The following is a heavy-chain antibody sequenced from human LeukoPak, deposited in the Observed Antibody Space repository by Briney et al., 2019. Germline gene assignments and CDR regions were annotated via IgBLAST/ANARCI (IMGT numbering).Heavy chain of an antibody. CDR3: ARVGRGLYSMDV. CDR1: GFSFSIHG. Sequence: GGSLRLSCAASGFSFSIHGMNWVRQTPGKGLEWVSYIINSGGTIYYADSVQGRFTISRDNAKNSLYLQMNSLRDEDTAVYYCARVGRGLYSMDVWGQGTTVTVSS. CDR2: IINSGGTI. J-gene: IGHJ6*02. V-gene: IGHV3-48*02. D-gene: IGHD3-10*01.